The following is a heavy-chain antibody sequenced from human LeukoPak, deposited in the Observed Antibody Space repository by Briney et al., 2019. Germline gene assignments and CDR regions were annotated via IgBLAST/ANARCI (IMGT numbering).Heavy chain of an antibody. CDR3: ARDSHHYDFWSGYYYYYMDV. D-gene: IGHD3-3*01. CDR2: IYYSGST. V-gene: IGHV4-59*01. CDR1: GGSISGYY. J-gene: IGHJ6*03. Sequence: PSETLSLTCTVSGGSISGYYWSWIRQPPGKGLEWIGYIYYSGSTNYNPSLKSRVTISVDTSKNQFSLKLSSVTAADTAVYYCARDSHHYDFWSGYYYYYMDVWGKGTTVTVSS.